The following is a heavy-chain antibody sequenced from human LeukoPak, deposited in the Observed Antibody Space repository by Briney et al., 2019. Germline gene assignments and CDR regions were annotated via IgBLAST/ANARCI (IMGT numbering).Heavy chain of an antibody. D-gene: IGHD4-17*01. CDR2: ISSTGTTI. J-gene: IGHJ4*02. CDR3: ARVGRYGVDY. V-gene: IGHV3-48*03. CDR1: GFTFSSFE. Sequence: TGGSLRLSCAASGFTFSSFEMNWVRQAPGKGLAWISYISSTGTTIYYADSVKGRFTISRDNAKNSLYLQMNSLRVEDTAVYYCARVGRYGVDYWGQGTLVTVSS.